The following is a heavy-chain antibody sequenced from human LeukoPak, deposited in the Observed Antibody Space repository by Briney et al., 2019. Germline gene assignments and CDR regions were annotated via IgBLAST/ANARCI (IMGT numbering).Heavy chain of an antibody. CDR2: IYYSGST. Sequence: SETLSLTCTVSGGSISSSSYYWGWIRQPPGKGLEWIGSIYYSGSTYYNPSLKSRVTISVDTSKNQFSLKLSSVTAADTAVYYCARQTAGIAAGQYYFDYWGQGTLVTVSS. J-gene: IGHJ4*02. CDR1: GGSISSSSYY. D-gene: IGHD6-13*01. V-gene: IGHV4-39*01. CDR3: ARQTAGIAAGQYYFDY.